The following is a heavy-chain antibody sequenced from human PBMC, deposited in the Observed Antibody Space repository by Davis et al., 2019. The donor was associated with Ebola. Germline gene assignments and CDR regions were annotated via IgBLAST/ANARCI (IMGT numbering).Heavy chain of an antibody. V-gene: IGHV3-30*04. CDR2: ISYVGSNK. D-gene: IGHD6-19*01. CDR1: GFTFSSYA. CDR3: ATTPQYSSGQNKPFDY. Sequence: GGSLRLSCAASGFTFSSYAMHWVRQAPGKGLEWVAVISYVGSNKYYADSVKGRFTISRDNSKNTLYLQMNSLRAEDTAVYYCATTPQYSSGQNKPFDYWGQGTLVTVSS. J-gene: IGHJ4*02.